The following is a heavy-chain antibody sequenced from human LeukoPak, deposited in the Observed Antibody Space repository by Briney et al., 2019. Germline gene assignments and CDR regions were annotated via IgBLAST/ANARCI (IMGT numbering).Heavy chain of an antibody. CDR3: ARSPADCSGGHCYPRGNSFDS. V-gene: IGHV4-38-2*01. D-gene: IGHD2-15*01. CDR1: GYSINSGYY. Sequence: SETLSLTCAVPGYSINSGYYWGWVRQAPGKGLEWLGIVYHSGNTYYNPSLQSRVTISVDTSKNQFFLKLISVTAADTALYYCARSPADCSGGHCYPRGNSFDSWGQGTLVTISS. CDR2: VYHSGNT. J-gene: IGHJ5*01.